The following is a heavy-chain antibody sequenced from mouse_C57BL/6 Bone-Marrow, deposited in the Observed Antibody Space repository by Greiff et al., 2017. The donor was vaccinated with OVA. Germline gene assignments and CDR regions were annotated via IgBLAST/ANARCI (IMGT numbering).Heavy chain of an antibody. CDR1: GYTFTDYY. V-gene: IGHV1-77*01. J-gene: IGHJ1*03. D-gene: IGHD2-10*01. Sequence: VQLQQSGAELVKPGASVKISCKASGYTFTDYYINWVKQRPGQGLEWIGKIGPGSGSTYYNEKFKGKATLTADKSSSTAYMQLSSLAYEESTVYISESNPPYYGILYWYFDVWGTGTTVTVSS. CDR2: IGPGSGST. CDR3: ESNPPYYGILYWYFDV.